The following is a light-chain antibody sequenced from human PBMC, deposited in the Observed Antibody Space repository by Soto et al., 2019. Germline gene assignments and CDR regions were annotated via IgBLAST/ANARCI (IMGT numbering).Light chain of an antibody. CDR2: GAS. J-gene: IGKJ5*01. Sequence: ETAMTKSQPTLSVSAGEPACLWGRASQSVSTTVAWYHQKPGQAPRLLVYGASTRATGIQARFSGSGSGTDFTLTINRLEPEDYEVYYRQQYRSSITGGQGTQREIK. CDR3: QQYRSSIT. CDR1: QSVSTT. V-gene: IGKV3-15*01.